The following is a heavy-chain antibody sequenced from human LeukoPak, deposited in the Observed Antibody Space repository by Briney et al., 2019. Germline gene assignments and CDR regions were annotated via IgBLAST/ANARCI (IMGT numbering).Heavy chain of an antibody. CDR2: ISGSGGST. CDR1: GITFSSYA. CDR3: AKETYYYDSSGYYGYYFDS. V-gene: IGHV3-23*01. D-gene: IGHD3-22*01. J-gene: IGHJ4*02. Sequence: PGGSLRLSCAASGITFSSYAMSWVRQAPGKGLEWVSGISGSGGSTYYADSVKGRFTISRDNSKNTLYLQMSSLRAEDTAVYYCAKETYYYDSSGYYGYYFDSWGQGTLVTVSS.